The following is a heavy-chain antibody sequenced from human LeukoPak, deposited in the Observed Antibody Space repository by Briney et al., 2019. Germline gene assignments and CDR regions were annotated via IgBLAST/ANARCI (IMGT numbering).Heavy chain of an antibody. CDR2: IYYSGSI. Sequence: SETLSLTCTVSGGSISSYYWSWIRQPPGKGLEWIGYIYYSGSINYNPSLKSRVTISLDTSKNQFSLKLSSVIAADTAVYYCARDSVVALGGAFDIRGQGTMVTVSS. D-gene: IGHD2-15*01. CDR3: ARDSVVALGGAFDI. J-gene: IGHJ3*02. CDR1: GGSISSYY. V-gene: IGHV4-59*01.